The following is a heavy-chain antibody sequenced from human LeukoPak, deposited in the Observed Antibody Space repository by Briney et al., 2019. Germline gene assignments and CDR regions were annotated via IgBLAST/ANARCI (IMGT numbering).Heavy chain of an antibody. CDR1: GFTFSSYA. J-gene: IGHJ6*03. D-gene: IGHD3-16*01. Sequence: GGSLRLSCAASGFTFSSYAMSWVRQAPGKGLTWASTLNDNGDGTYYADSVKGRFTISRDNSYNTVSLHMNSLRDEDTGVYYCAKGLRTGVGPYMGYHYYMDVWGKGATVTVSS. CDR3: AKGLRTGVGPYMGYHYYMDV. V-gene: IGHV3-23*01. CDR2: LNDNGDGT.